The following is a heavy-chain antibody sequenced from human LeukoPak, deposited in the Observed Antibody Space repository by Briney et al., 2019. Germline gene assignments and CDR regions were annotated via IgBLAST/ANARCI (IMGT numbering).Heavy chain of an antibody. V-gene: IGHV3-48*01. CDR2: ISSSSSTI. J-gene: IGHJ2*01. Sequence: PGGSLRLSCAASGFTFSSYSMNWVRQAPGKGLEWVSYISSSSSTIYYADSVKGRFTISRDNAKNSLYLQMNSLRAEDTAVYYCARAGLVARPPHWWWYFDLWGRGTLVTVSS. CDR1: GFTFSSYS. CDR3: ARAGLVARPPHWWWYFDL. D-gene: IGHD6-6*01.